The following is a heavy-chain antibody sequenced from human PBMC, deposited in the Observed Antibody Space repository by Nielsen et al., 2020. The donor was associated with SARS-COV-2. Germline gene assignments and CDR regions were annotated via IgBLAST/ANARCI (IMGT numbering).Heavy chain of an antibody. CDR3: ARLPYVWGSYRYTAVDY. V-gene: IGHV4-59*08. CDR2: IYYSGST. CDR1: GGSINTYY. D-gene: IGHD3-16*02. Sequence: SETLSLTCTVSGGSINTYYWSWIRQPPGKGLEWIGNIYYSGSTNYNPSLKSRVTISVDTSKNQFSLKLSSVTAADTAVYYCARLPYVWGSYRYTAVDYWGQGTLVTVSS. J-gene: IGHJ4*02.